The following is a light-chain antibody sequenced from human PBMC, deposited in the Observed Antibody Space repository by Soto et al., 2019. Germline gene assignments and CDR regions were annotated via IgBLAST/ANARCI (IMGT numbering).Light chain of an antibody. CDR3: QQSYSTPLT. V-gene: IGKV1-5*01. CDR1: QSISTG. Sequence: DIQMTQSPSTLSSSVGDRVTITCRASQSISTGLAWYQQKPGKAPNVLIYDASTLESGVPSRFSGSGSGTDFTLTISSLQPEDFATYHCQQSYSTPLTFGGGTKVDIK. J-gene: IGKJ4*01. CDR2: DAS.